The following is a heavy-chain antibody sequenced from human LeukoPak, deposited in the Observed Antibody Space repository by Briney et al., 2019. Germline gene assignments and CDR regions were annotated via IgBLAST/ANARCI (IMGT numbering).Heavy chain of an antibody. CDR1: GFTFTSSA. Sequence: SVKVSCKASGFTFTSSAMQWVRQARGQRLEWIGWIVVGSGNTNYAQKFQERVTITRDMSTSTAYMELSSLRSEDTAVYYCAADLGREDYDSSDYYEAPWGQGTLVTVSS. V-gene: IGHV1-58*02. J-gene: IGHJ5*02. CDR2: IVVGSGNT. CDR3: AADLGREDYDSSDYYEAP. D-gene: IGHD3-22*01.